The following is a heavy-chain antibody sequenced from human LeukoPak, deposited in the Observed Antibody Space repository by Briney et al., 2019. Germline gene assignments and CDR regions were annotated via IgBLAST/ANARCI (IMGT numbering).Heavy chain of an antibody. CDR2: INPNSGDT. CDR3: ARVAVEMASWFDP. Sequence: GASVKVSCKASGYTFTDYHMHWVRQAPGQGLEGMGWINPNSGDTNYAQKFQGRVTMTRDTSISTAYMELSRLRSDDTAVYYCARVAVEMASWFDPWGQGTLLTVSS. D-gene: IGHD5-24*01. CDR1: GYTFTDYH. J-gene: IGHJ5*02. V-gene: IGHV1-2*02.